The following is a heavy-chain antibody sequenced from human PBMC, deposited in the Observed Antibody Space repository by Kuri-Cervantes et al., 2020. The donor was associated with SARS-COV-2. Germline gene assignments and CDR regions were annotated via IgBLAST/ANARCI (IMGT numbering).Heavy chain of an antibody. D-gene: IGHD6-19*01. J-gene: IGHJ4*02. CDR3: AREGIAVAGTVFDY. CDR2: ISYDGSNK. CDR1: GFTFSSYA. Sequence: GESLKISCAASGFTFSSYATHWVRQAPGKGLEWVAVISYDGSNKYYADSVKGRFTISRDNSKNTLYLQMNSLRAEDTAVYYCAREGIAVAGTVFDYWGQGTLVTVSS. V-gene: IGHV3-30-3*01.